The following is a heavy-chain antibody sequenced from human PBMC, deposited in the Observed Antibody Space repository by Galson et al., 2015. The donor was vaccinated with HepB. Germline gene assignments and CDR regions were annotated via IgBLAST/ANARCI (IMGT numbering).Heavy chain of an antibody. CDR3: ARDMGWDYGDYGGGLDWYFDL. V-gene: IGHV3-7*01. J-gene: IGHJ2*01. CDR2: IKQDGSEK. Sequence: SLRLSCAASGFTFSSYWMSWVRQAPGKGLEWVANIKQDGSEKYYVDSVKGRFTISRDNAKNSLYLQMNSLRAEDTAVYYCARDMGWDYGDYGGGLDWYFDLWGRGTLVTVSS. D-gene: IGHD4-17*01. CDR1: GFTFSSYW.